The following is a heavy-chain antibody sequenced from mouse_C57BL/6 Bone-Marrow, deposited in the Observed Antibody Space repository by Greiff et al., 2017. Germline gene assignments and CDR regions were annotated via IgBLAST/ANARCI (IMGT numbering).Heavy chain of an antibody. D-gene: IGHD2-4*01. V-gene: IGHV3-6*01. J-gene: IGHJ1*03. CDR2: ISYDGSN. CDR3: ASFYDYDGYFDV. CDR1: GYSITSGYY. Sequence: VQLQQSGPGLVKPSQSLSLTCSVTGYSITSGYYWNWIRQFPGNKLEWMGYISYDGSNNYNPSLKNRISITRDTSKNQFFLKLNSVTTEDTATYYCASFYDYDGYFDVWGTGTTVTVSS.